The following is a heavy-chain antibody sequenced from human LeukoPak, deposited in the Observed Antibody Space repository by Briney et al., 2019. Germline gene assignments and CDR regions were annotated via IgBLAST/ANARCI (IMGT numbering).Heavy chain of an antibody. Sequence: GGSLRLSCAASGFTLSNYWIHWVRQAPGKGLVWVSRINRDGSITNYADSVKGRFTISRDNAKNTLYLQMNSLRVEDTAVYYCARVISSSSPGVDYWGQGTPVTVSS. J-gene: IGHJ4*02. CDR1: GFTLSNYW. V-gene: IGHV3-74*01. CDR2: INRDGSIT. CDR3: ARVISSSSPGVDY. D-gene: IGHD6-6*01.